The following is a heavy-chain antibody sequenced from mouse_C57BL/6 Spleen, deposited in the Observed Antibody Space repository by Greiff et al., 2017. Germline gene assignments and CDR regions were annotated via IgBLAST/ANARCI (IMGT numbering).Heavy chain of an antibody. J-gene: IGHJ4*01. D-gene: IGHD2-1*01. Sequence: VQLQQSGPELVKPGASVKIPCKASGYTFTDYNMDWVKQSHGKSLEWIGDINPNNGGTIYNQKFKGKATLTVDKSSSTAYMELRSLTSEDTAGYYCARSYYGNYEAMDDWGQGTSVTVSS. CDR1: GYTFTDYN. CDR3: ARSYYGNYEAMDD. CDR2: INPNNGGT. V-gene: IGHV1-18*01.